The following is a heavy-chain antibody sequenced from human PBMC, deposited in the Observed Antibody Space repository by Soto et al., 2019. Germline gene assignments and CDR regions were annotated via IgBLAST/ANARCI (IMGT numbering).Heavy chain of an antibody. D-gene: IGHD6-19*01. CDR3: ASIGEQWRQGYLQH. Sequence: SETLSLTCTDSGGSISSSSYYWGWIRQPPGKGLEWIGSIYYSGSTYYNPSLKSRVTISVDTSKNQFSLKLSSVTAADTAVYYCASIGEQWRQGYLQHWGQDTLVTFSS. V-gene: IGHV4-39*01. J-gene: IGHJ1*01. CDR1: GGSISSSSYY. CDR2: IYYSGST.